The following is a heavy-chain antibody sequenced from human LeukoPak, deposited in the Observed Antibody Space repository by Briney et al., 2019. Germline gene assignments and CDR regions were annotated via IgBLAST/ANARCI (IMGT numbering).Heavy chain of an antibody. CDR1: GFTLSSYW. Sequence: GGSLRLSCAASGFTLSSYWMHWVRQDPGKGLVWVSRINSDGSGTTYADSVKGRFTISRDNAKNTLYLQMNSLRAEDTAVYYCARGTGYGVFDYWGQGTLGNVSS. V-gene: IGHV3-74*01. J-gene: IGHJ4*02. CDR2: INSDGSGT. D-gene: IGHD1-14*01. CDR3: ARGTGYGVFDY.